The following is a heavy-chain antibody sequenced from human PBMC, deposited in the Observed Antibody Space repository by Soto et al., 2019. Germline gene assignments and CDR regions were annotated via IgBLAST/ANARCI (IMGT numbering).Heavy chain of an antibody. CDR1: GGSFSGYY. J-gene: IGHJ4*02. CDR3: ARDEGGDIETFDY. D-gene: IGHD2-15*01. CDR2: INHSGST. Sequence: LSLTCAVYGGSFSGYYWSWIRQPPGKGLEWIGEINHSGSTNYNPSLKSRVTISVDTSKNQFSLKLSSVTAADTAVYYCARDEGGDIETFDYWGQGTLVTVSS. V-gene: IGHV4-34*01.